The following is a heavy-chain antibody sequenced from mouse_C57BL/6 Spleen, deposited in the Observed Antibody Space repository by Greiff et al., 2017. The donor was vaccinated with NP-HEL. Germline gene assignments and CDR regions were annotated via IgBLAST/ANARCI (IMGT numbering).Heavy chain of an antibody. Sequence: VKLMESGAELVRPGTSVKMSCKASGYTFTNYWIGWAKQRPGHGLEWIGDIYPGGGYTNYNEKFKGKATLTADKSSSTAYMQFSSLTSEDSAIYYCARGGYDDLHYFDYWGQGTTLTVSS. V-gene: IGHV1-63*01. D-gene: IGHD2-2*01. CDR1: GYTFTNYW. CDR2: IYPGGGYT. CDR3: ARGGYDDLHYFDY. J-gene: IGHJ2*01.